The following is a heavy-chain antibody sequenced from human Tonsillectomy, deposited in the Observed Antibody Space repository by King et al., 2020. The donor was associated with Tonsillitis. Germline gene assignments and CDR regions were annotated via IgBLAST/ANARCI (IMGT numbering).Heavy chain of an antibody. CDR2: ISGSGGST. Sequence: QLVQSGGGLVQPGGSLRLSCAASGFTFSSYAMSWVRQAPGKGLEWVSAISGSGGSTYYADPVKGRLTISRDNSKNTVYLEMNNLRAEDTAVYYCAKSGAARPNWFHPWGQGTLVTVSS. J-gene: IGHJ5*02. V-gene: IGHV3-23*04. CDR1: GFTFSSYA. CDR3: AKSGAARPNWFHP. D-gene: IGHD6-6*01.